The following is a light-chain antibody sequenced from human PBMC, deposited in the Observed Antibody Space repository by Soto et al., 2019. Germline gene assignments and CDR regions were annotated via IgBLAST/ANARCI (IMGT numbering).Light chain of an antibody. J-gene: IGLJ1*01. V-gene: IGLV2-14*01. Sequence: QSVVPQPAYVSGSPGQSITLSCTGISSDISDYNYVSWYQQHPGKAPKVMIYDVSNRPSGVSNRFSGSKSGNTASLTISGLQAEDEADYYCSSFTTSSTLYVFGTGTKVTVL. CDR3: SSFTTSSTLYV. CDR1: SSDISDYNY. CDR2: DVS.